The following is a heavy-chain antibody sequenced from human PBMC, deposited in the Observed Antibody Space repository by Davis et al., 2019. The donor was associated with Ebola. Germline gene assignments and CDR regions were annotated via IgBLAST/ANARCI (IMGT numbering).Heavy chain of an antibody. CDR2: IIPILGIA. J-gene: IGHJ6*02. CDR1: GGTFSSYA. Sequence: AASVKVSCKASGGTFSSYAISWVRQAPGQGLEWMGRIIPILGIANYAQKFQGRVTITADKSTSTVYMELSSLRSEDTAVYYCAREPVPLGYYYGMDVWGQGTTVTVSS. V-gene: IGHV1-69*04. CDR3: AREPVPLGYYYGMDV. D-gene: IGHD6-6*01.